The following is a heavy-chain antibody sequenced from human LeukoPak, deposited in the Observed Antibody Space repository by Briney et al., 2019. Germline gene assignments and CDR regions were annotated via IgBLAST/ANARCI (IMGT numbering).Heavy chain of an antibody. Sequence: ASVKVSCKASGYTFTSYGISWVRQAPGQGLEWMGWISAYNGNTNYAQKLQGRVTMTTDTSTSTAYMELRSLRSDDTAVYYCARVGITFGGVIDPDYWSQGTLVTVSS. CDR1: GYTFTSYG. D-gene: IGHD3-16*02. CDR2: ISAYNGNT. V-gene: IGHV1-18*04. J-gene: IGHJ4*02. CDR3: ARVGITFGGVIDPDY.